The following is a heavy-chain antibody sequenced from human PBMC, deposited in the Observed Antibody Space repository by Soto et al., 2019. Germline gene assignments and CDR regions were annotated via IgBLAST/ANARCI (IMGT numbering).Heavy chain of an antibody. CDR3: ASGGSSLNFDS. CDR2: INSDGSIT. CDR1: GFTFSSYW. J-gene: IGHJ4*02. Sequence: GSLRLSCAASGFTFSSYWMSWVRQAPGKGLVWVSRINSDGSITNYADSVKGRFTISRDNAENTLYLQMNSLRAEDTAVYYCASGGSSLNFDSWGQGTLVTVSS. V-gene: IGHV3-74*01. D-gene: IGHD6-6*01.